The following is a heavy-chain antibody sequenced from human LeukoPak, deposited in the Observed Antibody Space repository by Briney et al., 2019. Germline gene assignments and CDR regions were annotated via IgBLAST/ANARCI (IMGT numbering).Heavy chain of an antibody. CDR2: IYYSGST. V-gene: IGHV4-39*01. J-gene: IGHJ4*02. CDR3: VGGYCSSTSCYEIDY. Sequence: SETLSLTCTVSGGSISSSSYYWGWIRQPPGTGLEWIGSIYYSGSTYYNPSLKSRVTISVDTSKNQFSLKLSSVTAADTAVYYCVGGYCSSTSCYEIDYWGQGTLVTVSS. CDR1: GGSISSSSYY. D-gene: IGHD2-2*03.